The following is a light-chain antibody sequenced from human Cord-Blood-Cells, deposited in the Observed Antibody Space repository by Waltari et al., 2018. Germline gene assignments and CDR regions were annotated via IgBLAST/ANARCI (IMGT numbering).Light chain of an antibody. CDR3: CSYAGSSTV. CDR1: SSDVGSYNL. J-gene: IGLJ3*02. CDR2: EGS. V-gene: IGLV2-23*01. Sequence: QSALTQPASVSGSPGQSITISCTGNSSDVGSYNLVSWYQQHPGKAPKLMIYEGSKRPSGVSKRLSGSKSGNTASLTISGLQAEDEADYYCCSYAGSSTVFGGGTKLTVL.